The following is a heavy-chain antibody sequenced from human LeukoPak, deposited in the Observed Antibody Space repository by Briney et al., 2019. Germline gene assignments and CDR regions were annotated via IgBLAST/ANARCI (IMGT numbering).Heavy chain of an antibody. CDR2: VNPNSGNT. V-gene: IGHV1-8*01. J-gene: IGHJ4*02. D-gene: IGHD2-2*01. CDR1: GYTFNRXD. Sequence: GYTFNRXDVRWVRQAPGQGGEEMGWVNPNSGNTGCAQKFRGRITMTSDASITSAYMELSSLTSEDTAVYYCATAVRNQLLSEYWGQGTLITVSS. CDR3: ATAVRNQLLSEY.